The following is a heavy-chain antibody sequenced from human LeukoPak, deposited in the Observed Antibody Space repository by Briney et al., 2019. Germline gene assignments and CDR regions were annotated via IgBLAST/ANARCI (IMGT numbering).Heavy chain of an antibody. D-gene: IGHD6-13*01. J-gene: IGHJ3*02. V-gene: IGHV4-59*01. CDR1: GGSISSYY. CDR3: ARDRAAAGSFRHAFDI. Sequence: NPSETLSLTCTVSGGSISSYYWSWIRQPPGKGLEWIGYIYYSGSTNYNPSLKSRVTISVDTSKNQFSLKLSSVTAADTAVYYCARDRAAAGSFRHAFDIWGQGTMVTVSS. CDR2: IYYSGST.